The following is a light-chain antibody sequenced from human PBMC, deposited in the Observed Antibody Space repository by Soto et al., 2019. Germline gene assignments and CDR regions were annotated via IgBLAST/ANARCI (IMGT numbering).Light chain of an antibody. V-gene: IGKV3-11*01. CDR1: QSVSSY. Sequence: EIVLTQSPATLSLSPGERATLSCRASQSVSSYLAWYQQKPGQAPRLLIYDASNRATGIPARFSGSGSGTDFTLTISSLEPEDFAVYYCQQRSNWSSWTFGQGTNVDIK. CDR3: QQRSNWSSWT. J-gene: IGKJ1*01. CDR2: DAS.